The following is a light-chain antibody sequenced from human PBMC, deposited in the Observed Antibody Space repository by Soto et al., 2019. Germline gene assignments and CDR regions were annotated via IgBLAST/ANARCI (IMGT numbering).Light chain of an antibody. J-gene: IGKJ4*01. CDR2: DAS. CDR1: QDISNY. CDR3: QQYDNRLSLT. V-gene: IGKV1-33*01. Sequence: DIQMTQSPSSLSASVGDRVTITCQASQDISNYLNWYQQKPGKAPKLLIYDASNLETGVPSKFSGSGSVTDFTFTNSSLQPEDIATYYCQQYDNRLSLTFGGGTKVEIK.